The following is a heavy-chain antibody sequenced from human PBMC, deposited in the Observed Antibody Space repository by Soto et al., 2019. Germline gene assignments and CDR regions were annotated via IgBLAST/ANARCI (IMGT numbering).Heavy chain of an antibody. CDR1: GYTFTGYY. CDR2: ISAYNGNT. Sequence: GASVKVSCKASGYTFTGYYMHWVRQAPGQGLEWMGWISAYNGNTNYAQKLQGRVTMTTDTSTSTAYMELRSLRSDDTAVYYCAREMYYDSSGPYDAFDIWGQGTMVTVSS. V-gene: IGHV1-18*04. J-gene: IGHJ3*02. CDR3: AREMYYDSSGPYDAFDI. D-gene: IGHD3-22*01.